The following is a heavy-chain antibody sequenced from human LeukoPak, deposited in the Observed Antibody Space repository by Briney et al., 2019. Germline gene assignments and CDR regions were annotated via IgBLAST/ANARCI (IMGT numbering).Heavy chain of an antibody. V-gene: IGHV3-21*01. J-gene: IGHJ4*02. Sequence: GGSLRLSCAASGFTFSSYSMNWIRQAPGEGLEWVSSISSSTSYIYYADSVKGRFTISKDNAKNSLYLQMNSLRAEDTAVYYCARAGGSTESHSDYWGQGTLVTVSS. CDR1: GFTFSSYS. CDR2: ISSSTSYI. D-gene: IGHD3-10*01. CDR3: ARAGGSTESHSDY.